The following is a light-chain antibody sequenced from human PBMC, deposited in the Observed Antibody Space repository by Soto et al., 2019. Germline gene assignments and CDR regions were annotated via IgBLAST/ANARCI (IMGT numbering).Light chain of an antibody. V-gene: IGKV3-11*01. CDR1: QSVRSY. Sequence: EIVLTQSPATLSLSPGERATLSCRASQSVRSYLAWYQQKPGQTPRLLIYDAFNRATGIPARFSGSGSGTDFTLTISSLQIEDFALYYCQQSNNWPPLTFGGGTKVEIK. J-gene: IGKJ4*01. CDR3: QQSNNWPPLT. CDR2: DAF.